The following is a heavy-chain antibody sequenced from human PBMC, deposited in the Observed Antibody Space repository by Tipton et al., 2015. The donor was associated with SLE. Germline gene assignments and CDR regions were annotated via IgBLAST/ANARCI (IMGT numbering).Heavy chain of an antibody. V-gene: IGHV3-48*03. D-gene: IGHD3-10*01. Sequence: SLRLSCAASGFTFSSYGMNWVRQAPGKGLEWISYISSSGRYIYHAESLKGRFTISRDNAKNSLYLQMNSLRVEDTAVYFCAGDDYASGITWGQGTLVTVSS. CDR3: AGDDYASGIT. CDR1: GFTFSSYG. CDR2: ISSSGRYI. J-gene: IGHJ5*02.